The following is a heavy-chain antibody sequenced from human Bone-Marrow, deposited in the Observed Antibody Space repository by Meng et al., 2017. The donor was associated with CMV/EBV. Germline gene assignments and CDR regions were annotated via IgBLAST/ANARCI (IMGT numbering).Heavy chain of an antibody. Sequence: SAKVSCKASGGTFSSYAISWVRQAPGQGLEWMGGIIPILGIANYAQKFQCRVTITADKSTSTAYMELSSLRSEDTAVYYRARVGRVVPAVPYYFDYWGQGTLVTVSS. V-gene: IGHV1-69*10. CDR2: IIPILGIA. CDR3: ARVGRVVPAVPYYFDY. CDR1: GGTFSSYA. D-gene: IGHD2-2*01. J-gene: IGHJ4*02.